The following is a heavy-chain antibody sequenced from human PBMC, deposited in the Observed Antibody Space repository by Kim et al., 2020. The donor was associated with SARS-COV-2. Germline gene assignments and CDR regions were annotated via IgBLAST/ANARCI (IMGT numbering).Heavy chain of an antibody. Sequence: YAAPVKGRFTISRDDSKNTLYLQMNSLKTEDTAVYYCTTDRGYSYYPFDYWGQGTLVTVSS. V-gene: IGHV3-15*01. D-gene: IGHD5-18*01. CDR3: TTDRGYSYYPFDY. J-gene: IGHJ4*02.